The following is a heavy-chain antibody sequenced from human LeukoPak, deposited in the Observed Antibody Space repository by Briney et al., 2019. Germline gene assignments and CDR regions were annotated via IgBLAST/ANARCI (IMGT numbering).Heavy chain of an antibody. CDR3: ARIWPGEDFWSGSYYYYYMDV. D-gene: IGHD3-3*01. CDR1: GGSISSSSYY. CDR2: IYYSGST. J-gene: IGHJ6*03. V-gene: IGHV4-39*01. Sequence: SETLSLTCTVSGGSISSSSYYWGWLRQPPGTGLEWVGSIYYSGSTYYNPSLKSRVTISVDTSKNQFSLKLSSVTAADTAVYYCARIWPGEDFWSGSYYYYYMDVWGKGTTVTVSS.